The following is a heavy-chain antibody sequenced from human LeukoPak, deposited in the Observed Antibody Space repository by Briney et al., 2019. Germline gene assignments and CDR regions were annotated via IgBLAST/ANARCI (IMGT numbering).Heavy chain of an antibody. J-gene: IGHJ6*03. CDR1: GGPFSGYY. D-gene: IGHD3-22*01. Sequence: SETLSLTCAVHGGPFSGYYWNWIRQSPGKGLEWIGETNHSGSTNYNPSLKSRVTMSVDTSKNQFSLRLSSMTAADTARYYCARGSFYDSSGYSDYYFYHYMDVWGTGTTVAVSS. V-gene: IGHV4-34*01. CDR2: TNHSGST. CDR3: ARGSFYDSSGYSDYYFYHYMDV.